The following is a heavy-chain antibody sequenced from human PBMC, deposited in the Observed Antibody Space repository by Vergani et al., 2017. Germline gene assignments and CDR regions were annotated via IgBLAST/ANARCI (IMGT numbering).Heavy chain of an antibody. CDR2: IYYSGST. J-gene: IGHJ4*02. Sequence: QVQLQESGPGLVKPSETLSLTCTVSGGPISSFSWSWIRQPPGKGLEWIGSIYYSGSTYYNPSLKSRVNISVDTSKNQFSLKLSSVTAADTAVYYCARPRVGATWHYFDYWGQGTLVTVSS. CDR3: ARPRVGATWHYFDY. V-gene: IGHV4-59*05. D-gene: IGHD1-26*01. CDR1: GGPISSFS.